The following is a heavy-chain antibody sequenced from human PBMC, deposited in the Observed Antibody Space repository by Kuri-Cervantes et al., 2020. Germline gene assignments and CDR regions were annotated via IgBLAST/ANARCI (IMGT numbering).Heavy chain of an antibody. CDR2: INHSGST. V-gene: IGHV4-34*01. CDR1: GGSFSGYY. D-gene: IGHD6-13*01. CDR3: ARHLGSASSSWSLGDY. J-gene: IGHJ4*02. Sequence: SQTLSLTCAVYGGSFSGYYWSWIRQPPGKGLEWIGEINHSGSTSYNPSLKSRVTLSVDTSKNQFSLRLTSVTAADTAVYYCARHLGSASSSWSLGDYWGQGTLVTVSS.